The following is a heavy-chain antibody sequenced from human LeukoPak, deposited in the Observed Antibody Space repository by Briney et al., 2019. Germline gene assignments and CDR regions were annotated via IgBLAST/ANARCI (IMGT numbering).Heavy chain of an antibody. Sequence: GGSLRLSCAASGFSSSDYFMNWLRQAPGRGLEWVSYISVSSSTIYYAESVKGRFTISRDNAKNSLYLQMNSLRDEDTAVYYCVRDRGIAVRWGQGTLVTVSS. CDR1: GFSSSDYF. V-gene: IGHV3-48*02. CDR3: VRDRGIAVR. D-gene: IGHD6-19*01. J-gene: IGHJ4*02. CDR2: ISVSSSTI.